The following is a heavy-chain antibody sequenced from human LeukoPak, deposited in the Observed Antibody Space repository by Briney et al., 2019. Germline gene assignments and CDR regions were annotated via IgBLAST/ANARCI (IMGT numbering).Heavy chain of an antibody. CDR3: ARRVATSGNFFDY. Sequence: SETLSLTCTVVGGAINRRNYYWGWIRQSPGKGLEWIGSTYYSWSVNNNPSLQSRVTISVDTSRNQFSLKLTSVTAADTAVYYCARRVATSGNFFDYWGPGTLVTVS. D-gene: IGHD3-3*01. CDR1: GGAINRRNYY. V-gene: IGHV4-39*01. J-gene: IGHJ4*02. CDR2: TYYSWSV.